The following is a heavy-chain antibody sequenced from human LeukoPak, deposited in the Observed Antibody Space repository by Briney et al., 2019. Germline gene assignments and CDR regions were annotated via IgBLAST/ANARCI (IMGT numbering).Heavy chain of an antibody. CDR3: ARANPSSGWTRIDY. V-gene: IGHV1-18*01. CDR1: GYTFTSYG. CDR2: ISAYNGNT. J-gene: IGHJ4*02. Sequence: AASVKVSCKASGYTFTSYGISWVRQAPGQGLEWMGWISAYNGNTNYAQKLQGRVTMTTDTSTSTAYMELRSLRSDDTAVYYCARANPSSGWTRIDYWGQGTLVTVSS. D-gene: IGHD6-19*01.